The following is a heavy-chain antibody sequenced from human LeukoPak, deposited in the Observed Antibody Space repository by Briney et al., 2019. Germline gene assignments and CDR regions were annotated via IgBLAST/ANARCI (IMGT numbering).Heavy chain of an antibody. CDR3: AKDEYSGSYYLFDY. CDR2: ISGSGGST. CDR1: GFTFSRSA. Sequence: GGSLRLSCAASGFTFSRSAMSCVRQAPGEGLEWVSAISGSGGSTYYADSVKGRFTISRDNSKNTLYLQMNSLRAEDTAVYYCAKDEYSGSYYLFDYWGQGTLVTVSS. J-gene: IGHJ4*02. D-gene: IGHD1-26*01. V-gene: IGHV3-23*01.